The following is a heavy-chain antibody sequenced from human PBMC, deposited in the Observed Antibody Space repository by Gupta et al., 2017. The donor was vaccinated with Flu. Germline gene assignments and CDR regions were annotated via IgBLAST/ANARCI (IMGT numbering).Heavy chain of an antibody. J-gene: IGHJ4*02. V-gene: IGHV3-74*03. D-gene: IGHD2-8*02. CDR1: GFTFNTFW. Sequence: EVQLVETGRGLVQPGGSLRPSCARSGFTFNTFWMRWVRKEPGKGVEWVSPINSEGTSTKYAESVKRRFTNSTENAKTKSAAQTNSLRADYTAFEGCERDYWDSWGQGTRVTVSS. CDR3: ERDYWDS. CDR2: INSEGTST.